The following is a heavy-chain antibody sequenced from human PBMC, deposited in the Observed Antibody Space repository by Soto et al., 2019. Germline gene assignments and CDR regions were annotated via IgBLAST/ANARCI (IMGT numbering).Heavy chain of an antibody. CDR2: ISSSSSTI. J-gene: IGHJ4*02. Sequence: EVQLVESGGGLVQPGGSLRLSCAASGFTFSSYSMNWVRQAPWKGLAWVSYISSSSSTIYYADSVKGRFNISRDKDKNSLYLQLNSQRYGYTAVYYGARDRLSYDCSGGSCSDYWGQGPLVTVSS. CDR3: ARDRLSYDCSGGSCSDY. D-gene: IGHD2-15*01. V-gene: IGHV3-48*02. CDR1: GFTFSSYS.